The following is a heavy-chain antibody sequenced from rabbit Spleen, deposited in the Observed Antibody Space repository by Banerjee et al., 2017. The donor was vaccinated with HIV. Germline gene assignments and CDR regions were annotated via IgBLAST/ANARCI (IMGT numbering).Heavy chain of an antibody. CDR2: IRTSSGST. V-gene: IGHV1S40*01. Sequence: QSLEESGGDLVKPGASLTLTCTGSGFSFSSSYYMCWVRQAPGKGLEWIGCIRTSSGSTWYASWAKGRFTITKTSSTTVTLKMTSLTVADTATYFCARGSAAMTMVIIGFYLNLWGQGTLVTVS. J-gene: IGHJ4*01. CDR3: ARGSAAMTMVIIGFYLNL. CDR1: GFSFSSSYY. D-gene: IGHD2-1*01.